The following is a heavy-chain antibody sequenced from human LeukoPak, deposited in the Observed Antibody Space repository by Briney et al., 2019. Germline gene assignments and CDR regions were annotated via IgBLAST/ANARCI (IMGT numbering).Heavy chain of an antibody. Sequence: ASVKVSCKASGYTFTSYDINWVRQATGQGLEWMGWMNPNSGNTGYAQKFQGRVTITRNTSISTAYMELSSLRSEDTAVYYCARDRSGVVVMVGGVDYWGQGTLVTVSS. CDR3: ARDRSGVVVMVGGVDY. CDR1: GYTFTSYD. V-gene: IGHV1-8*03. CDR2: MNPNSGNT. J-gene: IGHJ4*02. D-gene: IGHD3-22*01.